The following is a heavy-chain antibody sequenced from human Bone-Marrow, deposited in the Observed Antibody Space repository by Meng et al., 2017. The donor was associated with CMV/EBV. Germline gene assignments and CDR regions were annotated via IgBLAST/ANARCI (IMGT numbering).Heavy chain of an antibody. D-gene: IGHD3-22*01. V-gene: IGHV3-15*01. CDR3: TTDYSPYYYDSSGYLLYYYYGMDV. J-gene: IGHJ6*02. CDR2: IKSKTDGGTT. CDR1: GFTFSSNS. Sequence: GESLKISCAASGFTFSSNSMNWVRQAPGKGLEWVGRIKSKTDGGTTDYAAPVKGRFTISRDDSKNTLYLQMNSLKTEDTAVYYCTTDYSPYYYDSSGYLLYYYYGMDVWGQGTTVTVSS.